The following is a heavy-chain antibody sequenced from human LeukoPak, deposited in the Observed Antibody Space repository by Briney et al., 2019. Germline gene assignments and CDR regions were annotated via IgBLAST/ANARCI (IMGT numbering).Heavy chain of an antibody. D-gene: IGHD3-22*01. CDR2: IYYSGST. V-gene: IGHV4-59*01. CDR3: ARSYYYDSSGYYYYFDY. Sequence: SETLSLTCTVSGGSISSYYWSWIRQPPGKGLEWIGYIYYSGSTHYNPSLKSRVTISVDTSKNQFSLKLSSVTAADTAVYYCARSYYYDSSGYYYYFDYWGQGTLVTVSS. CDR1: GGSISSYY. J-gene: IGHJ4*02.